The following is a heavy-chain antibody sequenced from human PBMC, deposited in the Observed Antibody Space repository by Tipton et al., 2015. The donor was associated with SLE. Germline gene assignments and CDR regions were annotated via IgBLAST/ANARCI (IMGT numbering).Heavy chain of an antibody. Sequence: TLSLTCAVYGGSFSSYYWSWIRQPPGKGLEWIGEINHSGSTNYNPSLKSRVTISVDTSKNQFSLKLSSVTAADTAVYYCARSGGDCCQDHWYFDLWGRGTLVTVSS. CDR2: INHSGST. CDR1: GGSFSSYY. J-gene: IGHJ2*01. V-gene: IGHV4-34*01. CDR3: ARSGGDCCQDHWYFDL. D-gene: IGHD2-21*02.